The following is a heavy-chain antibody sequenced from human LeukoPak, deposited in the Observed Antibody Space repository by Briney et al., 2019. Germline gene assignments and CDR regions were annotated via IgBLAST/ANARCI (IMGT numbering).Heavy chain of an antibody. CDR1: GGSFHGYY. D-gene: IGHD6-6*01. Sequence: SETLSLTCAVYGGSFHGYYWSWIRQPPGKGLEWIGEINHGGSTNYNPSLKSRVTISVDTSKNQFSLRLSSVTAADTAVYYCAREISPADSSSAFDYWGQGTLVTVSS. CDR2: INHGGST. CDR3: AREISPADSSSAFDY. V-gene: IGHV4-34*01. J-gene: IGHJ4*02.